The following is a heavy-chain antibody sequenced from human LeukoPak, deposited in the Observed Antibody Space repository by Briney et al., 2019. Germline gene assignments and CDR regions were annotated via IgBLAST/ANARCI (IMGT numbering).Heavy chain of an antibody. D-gene: IGHD1-26*01. CDR1: GFTFSSYS. CDR3: AKVFLGATLYFDY. J-gene: IGHJ4*02. CDR2: ISSSSNTT. Sequence: GGSLRLSCAASGFTFSSYSMNWVRQAPGKGLEWVSYISSSSNTTYYADSVKGRFTISRDNSKNTLYLQMNSLRAEDTAVYYCAKVFLGATLYFDYWGQGTLVTVSS. V-gene: IGHV3-48*01.